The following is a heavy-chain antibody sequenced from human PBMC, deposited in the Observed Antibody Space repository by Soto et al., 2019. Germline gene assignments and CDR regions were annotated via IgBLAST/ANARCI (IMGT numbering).Heavy chain of an antibody. CDR2: IYYSGST. Sequence: QVQLQESGPGLVKPSQTLSLTCTVSGGSISSGGYYWSWIRQHPGKGLEWIGYIYYSGSTYYNPSRKSRVTISVDTSKNQFALKLSSVTAADTAVYYCARGRTSSPTPGDYWGQGTLVTVSS. CDR3: ARGRTSSPTPGDY. J-gene: IGHJ4*02. D-gene: IGHD2-2*01. CDR1: GGSISSGGYY. V-gene: IGHV4-31*02.